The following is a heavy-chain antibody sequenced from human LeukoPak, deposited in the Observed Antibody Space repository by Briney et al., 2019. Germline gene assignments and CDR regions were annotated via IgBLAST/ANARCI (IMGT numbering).Heavy chain of an antibody. J-gene: IGHJ1*01. D-gene: IGHD2-15*01. CDR3: AQQVGYCSSGNCYFTY. Sequence: PGGSLRLSCAASGFTVSNSYMNWVRQAPGKGLEWVSAINNDGDSTYSADSVKGRFTVSRDNSKNTLYLQMNSLRAEDAAVYYCAQQVGYCSSGNCYFTYWGQGTLVTVSS. CDR1: GFTVSNSY. CDR2: INNDGDST. V-gene: IGHV3-53*01.